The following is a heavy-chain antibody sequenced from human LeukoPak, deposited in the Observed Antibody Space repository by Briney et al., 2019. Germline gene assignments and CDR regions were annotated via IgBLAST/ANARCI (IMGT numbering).Heavy chain of an antibody. D-gene: IGHD6-19*01. CDR3: ARLVGISGWYYFDY. Sequence: SETLSLTCTVSGGXISSYYWSWIRQPPGKGLEWIGYIYYSGSTNYNPSLKSRVTISVDTSKNQFSLKLSSVTAADTAVYYCARLVGISGWYYFDYWGQGTLVTVSS. CDR2: IYYSGST. V-gene: IGHV4-59*08. CDR1: GGXISSYY. J-gene: IGHJ4*02.